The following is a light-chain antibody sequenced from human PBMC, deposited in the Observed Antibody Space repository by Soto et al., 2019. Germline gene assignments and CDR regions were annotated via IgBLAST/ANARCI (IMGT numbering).Light chain of an antibody. CDR3: ASYTTSSTLV. Sequence: QSALTQPASVSGSPGQSITIYCTGTSSDIGGYNFVSWYHQHPGKAPKLLIYAVTNRPSGIPDRFSGSKSGNTASLTISGLQAEDGADYYCASYTTSSTLVFGGGTKLTVL. J-gene: IGLJ2*01. CDR1: SSDIGGYNF. V-gene: IGLV2-14*01. CDR2: AVT.